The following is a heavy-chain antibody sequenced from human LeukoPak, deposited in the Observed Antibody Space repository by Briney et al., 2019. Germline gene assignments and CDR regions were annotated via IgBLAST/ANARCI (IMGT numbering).Heavy chain of an antibody. CDR2: ISGGGGT. Sequence: PGGSLRLSCAASGFTVSNNFMSWVRQAPGQGLEWVSLISGGGGTYYAASVKGRFTISRGNSENSLYLQMNSLRPEDTAAYYCARVVDSTRASHIWGQGTLVTVSS. D-gene: IGHD2-21*01. CDR3: ARVVDSTRASHI. CDR1: GFTVSNNF. J-gene: IGHJ3*02. V-gene: IGHV3-66*01.